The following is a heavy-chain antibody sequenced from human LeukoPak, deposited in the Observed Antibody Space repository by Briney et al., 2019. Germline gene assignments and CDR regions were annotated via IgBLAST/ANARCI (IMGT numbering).Heavy chain of an antibody. J-gene: IGHJ4*02. CDR3: AKEQWLDY. Sequence: GGSLRLSCAASGFTFSSYAMSWVRQAPGKGLEWVANIKQDGSEKYYVDSVKGRFTISRDNAKNSLYLQMNSLRAEDTAVYYCAKEQWLDYWGQGTLVTVSS. CDR1: GFTFSSYA. D-gene: IGHD6-19*01. V-gene: IGHV3-7*03. CDR2: IKQDGSEK.